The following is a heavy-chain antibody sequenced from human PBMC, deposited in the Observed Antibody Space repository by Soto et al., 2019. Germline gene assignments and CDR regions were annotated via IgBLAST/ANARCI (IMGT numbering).Heavy chain of an antibody. CDR3: ATLLNSGYQN. CDR1: GFTFSSYG. Sequence: QVQLVESGGGVVQPGRSLRLSCAASGFTFSSYGMHWVRQAPGKGLEWVAVISYDGSNKYYADSVKGRFTISRDNSKNTLYLQMNSLSAEDTAVYYCATLLNSGYQNWGQGTLVTVSS. D-gene: IGHD5-12*01. J-gene: IGHJ4*02. V-gene: IGHV3-30*03. CDR2: ISYDGSNK.